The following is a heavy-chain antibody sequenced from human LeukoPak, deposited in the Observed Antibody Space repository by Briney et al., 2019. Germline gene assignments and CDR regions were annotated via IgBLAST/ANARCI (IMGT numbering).Heavy chain of an antibody. CDR3: AAGIMITFGGVLLEAFDI. Sequence: SVKVSCKASGGTFSSYAISWVRQAPGQGLEWMGRIIPILGIANYAQKFQGRVTITADKSTSTAYMELSSLRSEDAAVYYCAAGIMITFGGVLLEAFDIWGQGTMVTVSS. J-gene: IGHJ3*02. CDR1: GGTFSSYA. V-gene: IGHV1-69*04. D-gene: IGHD3-16*01. CDR2: IIPILGIA.